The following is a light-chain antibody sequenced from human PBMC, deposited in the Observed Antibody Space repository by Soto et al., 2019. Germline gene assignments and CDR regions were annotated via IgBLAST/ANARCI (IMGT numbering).Light chain of an antibody. CDR3: MQALELRT. CDR1: QSLLHSNGYNY. J-gene: IGKJ1*01. CDR2: SGS. Sequence: EIVMTQSPLALPVTPGEPASISCRSSQSLLHSNGYNYLDWYLQKPGQSPQLLIYSGSNRASGVPDRFSGSGSGTDFTLKISRVEAEDVGVYYCMQALELRTFGQGTKVDIK. V-gene: IGKV2-28*01.